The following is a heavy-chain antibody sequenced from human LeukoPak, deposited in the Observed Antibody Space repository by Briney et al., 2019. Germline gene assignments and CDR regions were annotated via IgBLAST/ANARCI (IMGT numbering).Heavy chain of an antibody. CDR3: ARRRENYYGSGSYHYYLDY. J-gene: IGHJ4*02. CDR1: GGSISSSSYY. CDR2: IYYSGST. Sequence: SETLSLTCTVSGGSISSSSYYWGWIRQAPGKGLEWIGNIYYSGSTYYNPSLKSRVTISVDTSKNQFSLKLSSVTAADTAVYYCARRRENYYGSGSYHYYLDYWGQGTLVTVSS. D-gene: IGHD3-10*01. V-gene: IGHV4-39*07.